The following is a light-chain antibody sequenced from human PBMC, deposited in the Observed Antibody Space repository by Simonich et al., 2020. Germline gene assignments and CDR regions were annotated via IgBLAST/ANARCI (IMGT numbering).Light chain of an antibody. CDR2: DVS. CDR3: SSYTSSSTWV. V-gene: IGLV2-14*01. CDR1: SSDVGGYNY. Sequence: QSALTQPASVSGSPGQSITLSCTGTSSDVGGYNYVSWYQQHPGKAPTLMIYDVSKRPSGVSNRFAGSKSGNTASLTISGLQAEDEADYYCSSYTSSSTWVFGGGTKLTVL. J-gene: IGLJ3*02.